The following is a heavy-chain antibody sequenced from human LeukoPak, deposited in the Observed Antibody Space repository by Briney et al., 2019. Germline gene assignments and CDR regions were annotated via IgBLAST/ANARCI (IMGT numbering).Heavy chain of an antibody. CDR2: IKSRNRGETV. CDR3: TTDGSTTLSNTFDY. CDR1: GFTFSDAW. J-gene: IGHJ4*02. V-gene: IGHV3-15*01. D-gene: IGHD1-26*01. Sequence: GGSLRLSCAASGFTFSDAWMNWVRLAPGKGLEWVGRIKSRNRGETVDYAAPVKGRFTISRDDSKTTVYLQMNSLKTEDTAIYYCTTDGSTTLSNTFDYWGQGTLVSVSS.